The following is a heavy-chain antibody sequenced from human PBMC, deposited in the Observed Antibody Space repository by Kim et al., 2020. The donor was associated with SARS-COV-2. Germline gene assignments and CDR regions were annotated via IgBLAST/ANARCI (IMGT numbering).Heavy chain of an antibody. J-gene: IGHJ4*02. Sequence: GGSLRLSCAASGFTFSSYSMNWVRQAPGKGLEWVSSISSSSSYIYYADSVKGRFTISRDNAKNSLYLQMNSLRAEDTAVYYCAGDGRRYCSGGSCYPIDYWGQRTLVTVSS. CDR1: GFTFSSYS. V-gene: IGHV3-21*01. CDR3: AGDGRRYCSGGSCYPIDY. CDR2: ISSSSSYI. D-gene: IGHD2-15*01.